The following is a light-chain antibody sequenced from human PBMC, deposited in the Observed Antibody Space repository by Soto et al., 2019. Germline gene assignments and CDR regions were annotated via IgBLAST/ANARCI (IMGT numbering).Light chain of an antibody. J-gene: IGKJ4*01. V-gene: IGKV3-15*01. CDR1: QGIGST. Sequence: IVMTHCPATLSLSPGEGATLACSASQGIGSTLDWYQHKPGQTTRLLIYDESTRATGVPARLSGSGSGKEFPITLNSLQSEDFAVYYCHRYNNWPLTFVGGTKVDI. CDR3: HRYNNWPLT. CDR2: DES.